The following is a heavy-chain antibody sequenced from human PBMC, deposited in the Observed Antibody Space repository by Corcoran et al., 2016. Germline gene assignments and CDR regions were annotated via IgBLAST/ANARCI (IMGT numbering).Heavy chain of an antibody. CDR2: IYHSGST. CDR3: ARDGGGYSYVYVT. V-gene: IGHV4-38-2*02. D-gene: IGHD5-18*01. CDR1: GYSISSGYY. J-gene: IGHJ4*02. Sequence: QVQLQESGPGLVKPSETLSLTCTVSGYSISSGYYWGWIRQPPGKGLEWIGSIYHSGSTYYNPSLKSRVTISVDTSKNQFSLKLSSVTAADTAVYYCARDGGGYSYVYVTWGQGTLVTVSS.